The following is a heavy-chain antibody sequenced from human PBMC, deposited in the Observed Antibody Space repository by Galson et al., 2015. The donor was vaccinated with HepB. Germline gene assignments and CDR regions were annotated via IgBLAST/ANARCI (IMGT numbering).Heavy chain of an antibody. J-gene: IGHJ4*02. Sequence: ETLSLTCTVSGGSISSYYWSWIRQPPGKGLEWIGYIYYSGSTNYNPSLKSRVTISVDTSKNQFSLKLSSVTAADTAVYYCARHGGSGSYVLDYWGQGTLVTVSS. V-gene: IGHV4-59*08. CDR2: IYYSGST. CDR1: GGSISSYY. CDR3: ARHGGSGSYVLDY. D-gene: IGHD1-26*01.